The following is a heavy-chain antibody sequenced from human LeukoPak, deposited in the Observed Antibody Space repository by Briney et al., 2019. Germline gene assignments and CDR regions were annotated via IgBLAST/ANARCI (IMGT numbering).Heavy chain of an antibody. CDR3: ARDQKGGYYGSGSYIS. D-gene: IGHD3-10*01. V-gene: IGHV1-18*01. CDR1: GYTFTSYG. J-gene: IGHJ4*02. CDR2: ISAYNGNT. Sequence: ASVKVSCKASGYTFTSYGTSWVRQTPGQGLEWMGWISAYNGNTNYAQKLQGRVTMTTDTSTSTAYMELRSLRSDDTAVYYCARDQKGGYYGSGSYISWGQGTLVTVSS.